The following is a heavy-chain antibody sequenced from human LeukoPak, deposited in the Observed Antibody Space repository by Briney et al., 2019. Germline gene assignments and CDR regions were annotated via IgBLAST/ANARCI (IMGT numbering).Heavy chain of an antibody. CDR1: GFTFSTYT. D-gene: IGHD6-13*01. CDR3: AKDMEEGRIAAAGNWDY. V-gene: IGHV3-30*04. J-gene: IGHJ4*02. CDR2: ISYDGSNK. Sequence: PGGSLRLSCAASGFTFSTYTMHWVRQAPGKGLEWVAVISYDGSNKHYADSVKGRFTISRDNSKNTLYLQMNSLRAEDTAVYYCAKDMEEGRIAAAGNWDYWGQGTLVTVSS.